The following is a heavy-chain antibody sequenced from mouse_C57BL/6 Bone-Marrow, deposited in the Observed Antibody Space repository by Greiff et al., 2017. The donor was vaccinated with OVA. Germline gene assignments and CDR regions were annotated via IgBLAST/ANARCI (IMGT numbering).Heavy chain of an antibody. CDR1: GYTFTSYG. Sequence: VHLVESGAELARPGASVKLSCKASGYTFTSYGISWVKQRTGQGLEWIGEIYPRSGNTYYNEKFKGKATLTADKSSSTAYMELRSLTSEDSAVYFCARWGVVAYYFDYWGQGTTLTVSS. CDR3: ARWGVVAYYFDY. V-gene: IGHV1-81*01. J-gene: IGHJ2*01. D-gene: IGHD1-1*01. CDR2: IYPRSGNT.